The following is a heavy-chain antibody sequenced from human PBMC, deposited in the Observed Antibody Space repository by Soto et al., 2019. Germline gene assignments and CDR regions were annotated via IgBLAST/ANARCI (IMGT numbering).Heavy chain of an antibody. V-gene: IGHV1-69*12. CDR1: GGTFSSYA. CDR2: IIPIFGTA. J-gene: IGHJ6*02. D-gene: IGHD2-21*02. CDR3: AREYCGGDCYSGYYYGMDV. Sequence: QVQLVQSGAEVKKPGSSVKVSCKASGGTFSSYAISWVRQAPGQGLEWMGGIIPIFGTANYAQKFQGRVTITADESTSTAYMELSSLRSEDTAVYYCAREYCGGDCYSGYYYGMDVWGQGTTVTASS.